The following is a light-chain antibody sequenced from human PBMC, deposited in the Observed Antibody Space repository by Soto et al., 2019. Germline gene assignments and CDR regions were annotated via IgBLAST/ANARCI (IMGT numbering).Light chain of an antibody. CDR3: QHYNSYSEA. CDR1: QSISSW. Sequence: DIPMTQSPSTLSASVVDRVTITCRASQSISSWLAWYQQKPGKAPKLLIYKASTLKSGVPSRFSGSGSGTEFTLTISSLQPDDFATYYCQHYNSYSEALGQGTKVDI. CDR2: KAS. J-gene: IGKJ1*01. V-gene: IGKV1-5*03.